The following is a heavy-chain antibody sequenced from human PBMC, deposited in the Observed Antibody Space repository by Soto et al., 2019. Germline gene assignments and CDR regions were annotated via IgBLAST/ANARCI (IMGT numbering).Heavy chain of an antibody. V-gene: IGHV1-3*01. Sequence: ASVKVSCKASGYTFTSYAMHWVRQAPGQRLEWMGWINAGNGNTKYSQKFQGRVTITRDTSASTAYMELSSLRSEDTAAYYCARHHDAGYYFDYWGQGTQVTVSS. D-gene: IGHD3-16*01. CDR3: ARHHDAGYYFDY. CDR1: GYTFTSYA. CDR2: INAGNGNT. J-gene: IGHJ4*02.